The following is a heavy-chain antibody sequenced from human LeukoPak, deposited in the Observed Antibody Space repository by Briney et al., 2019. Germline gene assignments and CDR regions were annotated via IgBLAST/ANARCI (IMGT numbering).Heavy chain of an antibody. CDR2: IYTSGST. V-gene: IGHV4-4*07. J-gene: IGHJ4*02. CDR3: ARETGGSSWPYYFDY. CDR1: GGSISSHY. Sequence: SETLSLTCTVSGGSISSHYWSWIRQPPGKGLEWIGRIYTSGSTNYNPSLKSRVTMSVDTSKNQFSLKLSSVTAADTAVYYCARETGGSSWPYYFDYWGQGTLVTVSS. D-gene: IGHD6-13*01.